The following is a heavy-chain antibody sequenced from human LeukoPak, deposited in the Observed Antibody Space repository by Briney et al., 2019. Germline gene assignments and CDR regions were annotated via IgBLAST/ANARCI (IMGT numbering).Heavy chain of an antibody. J-gene: IGHJ4*02. CDR1: GFTFSSYG. CDR2: IWYDGSNK. Sequence: GGSLRLSCAASGFTFSSYGMHWVRQAPGKGLEWVAVIWYDGSNKYYADSVKGRFTISGDNSKNTLYLQMNSLRAEDTAVYYCARDTTSLGSGYDFDYWGQGTLVTVSS. D-gene: IGHD5-12*01. CDR3: ARDTTSLGSGYDFDY. V-gene: IGHV3-33*01.